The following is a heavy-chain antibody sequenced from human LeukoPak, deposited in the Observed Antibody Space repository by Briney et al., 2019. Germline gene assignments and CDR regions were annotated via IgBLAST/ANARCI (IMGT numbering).Heavy chain of an antibody. Sequence: PSETLSLTCAVYGGSFGGYYWGWIRQPPGKGLEWIGSIYHSGSTYYNPSLKSRVTISVDTSKNQFSLKLSSVTAADTAVYYCARVRLASDYGDYWGQGTLVTVSS. CDR3: ARVRLASDYGDY. CDR2: IYHSGST. V-gene: IGHV4-38-2*01. J-gene: IGHJ4*02. CDR1: GGSFGGYY.